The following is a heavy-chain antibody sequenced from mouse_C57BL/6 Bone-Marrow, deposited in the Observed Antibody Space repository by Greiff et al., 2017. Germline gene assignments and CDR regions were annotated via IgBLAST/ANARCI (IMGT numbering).Heavy chain of an antibody. D-gene: IGHD2-4*01. J-gene: IGHJ3*01. CDR1: GYTFTSYW. CDR2: INPSNGGT. CDR3: ARSVYYDYDVLFAY. V-gene: IGHV1-53*01. Sequence: QVQLKQPGTELVKPGASVKLSCKASGYTFTSYWMHWVKQRPGQGLEWIGNINPSNGGTNYNEKFKSKATLTVDKSSSTAYMQLSSLTSEDSAVYDCARSVYYDYDVLFAYWGQGTLVTVSA.